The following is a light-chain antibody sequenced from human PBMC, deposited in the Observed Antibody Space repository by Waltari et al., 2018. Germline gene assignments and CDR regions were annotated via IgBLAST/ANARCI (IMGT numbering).Light chain of an antibody. J-gene: IGKJ5*01. Sequence: DIVMTPSPDSLAVSLGERATIDCKSSQSVLYSSNNKNYLAWYQQKPGQPPKLLIYWASTRESGVPDRFGGSGSGTDFTLTISSLQAEDVAVYYCQQYYSTPITFGQGTRLEIK. CDR3: QQYYSTPIT. CDR1: QSVLYSSNNKNY. CDR2: WAS. V-gene: IGKV4-1*01.